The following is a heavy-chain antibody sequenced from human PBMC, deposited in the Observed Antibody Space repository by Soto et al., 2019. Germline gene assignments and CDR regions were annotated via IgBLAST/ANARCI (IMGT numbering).Heavy chain of an antibody. D-gene: IGHD5-12*01. Sequence: PGGSLRLSCAASGFTFSSYAMHWVRQAPGKGLVWVSRISSDGSSTNYADSVKGRFIISRDNAKNTLYLQMNILRAEDTAVYYCARPVVYSGYDRVFFDYWGQGTLVTVSS. CDR1: GFTFSSYA. CDR3: ARPVVYSGYDRVFFDY. CDR2: ISSDGSST. J-gene: IGHJ4*02. V-gene: IGHV3-74*01.